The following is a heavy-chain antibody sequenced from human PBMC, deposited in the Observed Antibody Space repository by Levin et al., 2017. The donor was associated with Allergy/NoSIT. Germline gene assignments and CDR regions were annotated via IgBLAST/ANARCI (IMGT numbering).Heavy chain of an antibody. CDR3: ARSGGYCSGGSCYGFDY. CDR1: GFTFSSYA. V-gene: IGHV3-30-3*01. CDR2: ISYDGSNK. Sequence: LSLTCAASGFTFSSYAMHWVRQAPGKGLEWVAVISYDGSNKYYADSVKGRFTISRDNSKNTLYLQMNSLRAEDTAVYYCARSGGYCSGGSCYGFDYWGQGTLVTVSS. D-gene: IGHD2-15*01. J-gene: IGHJ4*02.